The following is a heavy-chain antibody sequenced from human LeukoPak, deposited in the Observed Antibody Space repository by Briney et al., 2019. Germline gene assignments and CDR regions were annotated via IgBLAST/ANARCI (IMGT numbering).Heavy chain of an antibody. CDR3: ARDPGSGYSFLYYFDY. CDR1: GYTLTELS. Sequence: GASVKVSCKVSGYTLTELSMHWVRQAPGKGLEWMGGFDPEDGETIYAQKFQGRVTMTEDTSTDTAYTELSSLRSEDTAVYYCARDPGSGYSFLYYFDYWGQGTLVTVSS. J-gene: IGHJ4*02. V-gene: IGHV1-24*01. D-gene: IGHD5-18*01. CDR2: FDPEDGET.